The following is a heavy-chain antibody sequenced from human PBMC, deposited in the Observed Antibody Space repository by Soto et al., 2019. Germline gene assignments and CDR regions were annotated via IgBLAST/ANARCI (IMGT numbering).Heavy chain of an antibody. CDR1: GGSISSGGYY. CDR3: ARDKDAGASWELDPSSRYYYYYGMDV. Sequence: SETLSLTCTVSGGSISSGGYYWSWIRQHPGKGLEWIGYIYYSGSTYYNPSLKSRVTISVDTSKNQFSLKLSSVTAADTAVYYCARDKDAGASWELDPSSRYYYYYGMDVWGQGTTVTVS. CDR2: IYYSGST. D-gene: IGHD1-26*01. V-gene: IGHV4-31*03. J-gene: IGHJ6*02.